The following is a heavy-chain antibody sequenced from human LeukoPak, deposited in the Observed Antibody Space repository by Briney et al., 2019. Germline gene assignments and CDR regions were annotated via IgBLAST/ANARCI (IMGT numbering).Heavy chain of an antibody. V-gene: IGHV1-2*02. CDR2: INPNSGGT. Sequence: EASVKVSCKASGYTFTGYYIHWVRQAPGQGLECMGWINPNSGGTNYAQKFQGRVTMTRDTSISTAYMELSRLRSDDTAVYYCARENCSSTSCYPDYWGQGTLVTVSS. J-gene: IGHJ4*02. CDR3: ARENCSSTSCYPDY. CDR1: GYTFTGYY. D-gene: IGHD2-2*01.